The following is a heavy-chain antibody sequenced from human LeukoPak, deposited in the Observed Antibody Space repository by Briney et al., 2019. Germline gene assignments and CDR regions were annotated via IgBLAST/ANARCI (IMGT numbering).Heavy chain of an antibody. CDR1: GYTFSDTGWY. CDR3: ARDGPAQMVDFDY. V-gene: IGHV1-2*02. CDR2: IYPNNGAT. J-gene: IGHJ4*02. Sequence: ASVKVSCKASGYTFSDTGWYLYWLRQAPGQGLECMGWIYPNNGATGYAQKFQGRVAMTRDTSISTAYMELSRLRPDDTAVYYCARDGPAQMVDFDYWGQGTLVTVSS. D-gene: IGHD3-10*01.